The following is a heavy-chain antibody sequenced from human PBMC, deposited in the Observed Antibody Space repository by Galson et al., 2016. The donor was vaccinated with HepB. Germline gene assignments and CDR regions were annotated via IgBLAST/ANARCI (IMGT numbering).Heavy chain of an antibody. J-gene: IGHJ4*02. V-gene: IGHV3-9*01. CDR3: VKGHSDILWVGVPDF. CDR1: GFVFDDYA. CDR2: ISWDSVKL. Sequence: SLRLSCAASGFVFDDYAMHWVRQVPGKGLEWVSGISWDSVKLGYAGSVRGRFTISRDNAKNTLYLQMGSLREDDTAFYYCVKGHSDILWVGVPDFWGRGALVTVSS. D-gene: IGHD3-10*01.